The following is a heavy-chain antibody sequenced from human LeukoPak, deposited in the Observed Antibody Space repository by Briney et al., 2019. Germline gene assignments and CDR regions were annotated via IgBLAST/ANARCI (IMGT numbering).Heavy chain of an antibody. CDR2: ISSNGGST. Sequence: PGGSLRLSCVASGFTFSSYAMHWVRQAPGKGLEYVSAISSNGGSTYYANSVKGRFTISRDNSKNTLYLQMGSLRAEDMAVCHCARRGNYYGDSMDHWGQGTLVTVSS. D-gene: IGHD4-17*01. CDR1: GFTFSSYA. CDR3: ARRGNYYGDSMDH. J-gene: IGHJ4*02. V-gene: IGHV3-64*01.